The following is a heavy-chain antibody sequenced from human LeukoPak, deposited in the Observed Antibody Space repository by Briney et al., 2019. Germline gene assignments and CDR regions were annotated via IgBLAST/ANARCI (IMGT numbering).Heavy chain of an antibody. Sequence: GGSLRLSCAASGYTFRSYSMNWVRQAPGKGLEGVSYIISSSSYINYADSVKGRFTITRDNAKNSLYLQMNSLRAEDTAVYYCARDRGDYSNYGFGYWGQGTLVTVSS. CDR3: ARDRGDYSNYGFGY. CDR1: GYTFRSYS. CDR2: IISSSSYI. J-gene: IGHJ4*02. V-gene: IGHV3-21*05. D-gene: IGHD4-11*01.